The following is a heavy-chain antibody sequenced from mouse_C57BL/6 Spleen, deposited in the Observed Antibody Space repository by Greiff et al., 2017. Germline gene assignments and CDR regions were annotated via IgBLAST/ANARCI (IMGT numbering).Heavy chain of an antibody. CDR3: TRRYYDYEGYAMDY. D-gene: IGHD2-4*01. V-gene: IGHV1-15*01. CDR2: IDPETGGT. J-gene: IGHJ4*01. Sequence: QVQLKESGAELVRPGASVTLSCKASGYTFTDYEMHWVKQTPVHGLEWIGAIDPETGGTAYNPKFKGKAILTAAKSSSTAYMGLRSLTSKDSAVYYCTRRYYDYEGYAMDYWGQATSGTVSS. CDR1: GYTFTDYE.